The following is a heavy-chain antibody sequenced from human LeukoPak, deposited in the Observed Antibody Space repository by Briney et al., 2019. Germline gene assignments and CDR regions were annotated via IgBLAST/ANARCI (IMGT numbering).Heavy chain of an antibody. CDR3: TRGAKFRFYGSGTYYTSLPFDP. CDR2: INTGNGHT. Sequence: GASVKVSCKASGYTFTTYTIHWVRQARGQRLEWMGWINTGNGHTKNSQEFQDRVTITRDTSASTAYMKLSSLRSDDMAIYFCTRGAKFRFYGSGTYYTSLPFDPWGQGTLVTVSS. V-gene: IGHV1-3*03. D-gene: IGHD3-10*01. J-gene: IGHJ5*02. CDR1: GYTFTTYT.